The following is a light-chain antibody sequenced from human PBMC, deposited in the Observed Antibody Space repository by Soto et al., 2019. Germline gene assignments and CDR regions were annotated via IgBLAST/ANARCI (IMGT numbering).Light chain of an antibody. CDR2: KVS. Sequence: DVVMTQSPLSLPVTLGQPASISCRSSQSLVYSDGETYLNWFQQRPGQSPRRLIYKVSNRDSGVPDRFSGSGSGTDFTLKINRVEAEDVGVYYCMKGTHWPRTFGQGTKLEIK. J-gene: IGKJ2*01. CDR3: MKGTHWPRT. CDR1: QSLVYSDGETY. V-gene: IGKV2-30*01.